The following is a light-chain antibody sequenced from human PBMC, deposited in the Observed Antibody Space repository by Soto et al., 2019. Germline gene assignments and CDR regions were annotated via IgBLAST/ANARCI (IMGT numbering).Light chain of an antibody. CDR1: QDIGNF. CDR2: AAS. J-gene: IGKJ4*01. Sequence: IQLTQSPSSLSASVGDRVTITCRASQDIGNFLAWYQQKPGKVPKLLIYAASTLQSGVPSRFSGSGSGTDFTLTISSLQPEHVATYYCQKCKVAPFTFGGGTKVDIK. V-gene: IGKV1-27*01. CDR3: QKCKVAPFT.